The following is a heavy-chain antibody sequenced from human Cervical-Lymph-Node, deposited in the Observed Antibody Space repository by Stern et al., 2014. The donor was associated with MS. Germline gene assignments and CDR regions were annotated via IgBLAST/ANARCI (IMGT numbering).Heavy chain of an antibody. D-gene: IGHD3-3*01. Sequence: VQLVESGPGLVKPSETLSLTCTVSDDSISTYYWSWIRQPPGKGLEWIGHIYYSGSTNYNPSLKSRVTISLATSKNQFSLKLSSVTAADTAVYYCARHAIGVATLFDYWGQGTLVTVSS. CDR1: DDSISTYY. CDR2: IYYSGST. V-gene: IGHV4-59*08. J-gene: IGHJ4*02. CDR3: ARHAIGVATLFDY.